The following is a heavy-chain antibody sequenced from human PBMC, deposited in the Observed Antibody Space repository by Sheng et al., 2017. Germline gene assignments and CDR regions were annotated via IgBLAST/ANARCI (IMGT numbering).Heavy chain of an antibody. Sequence: QVQLVQSGAEVKKPGASVKVSCKASGYTFIDYYMHWVRQAPGQGLEWMGWINPNSGGTYYAQKFQGRVTMTRDTSISTAYMELRSDDTAVYYCARLRSKYQMSDAFDIWGQGTMVTVSS. CDR3: ARLRSKYQMSDAFDI. J-gene: IGHJ3*02. CDR2: INPNSGGT. CDR1: GYTFIDYY. D-gene: IGHD2-2*01. V-gene: IGHV1-2*02.